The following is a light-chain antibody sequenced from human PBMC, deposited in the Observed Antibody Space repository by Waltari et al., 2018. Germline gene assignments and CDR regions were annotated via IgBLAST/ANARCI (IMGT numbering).Light chain of an antibody. Sequence: QSALTQPASVSGSPGQSLTLSCTGTSSDVGGYNYVPWYLQHPGKAPKLMIYDVSNRPSGVSNRFSGSKSGNTASLTISGLQAEDEADYYCSSYTTSSTLVFGGGTKLTVL. CDR3: SSYTTSSTLV. V-gene: IGLV2-14*03. J-gene: IGLJ2*01. CDR1: SSDVGGYNY. CDR2: DVS.